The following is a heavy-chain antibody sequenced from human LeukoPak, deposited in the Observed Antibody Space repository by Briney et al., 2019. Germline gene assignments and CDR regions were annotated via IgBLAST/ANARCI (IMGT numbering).Heavy chain of an antibody. V-gene: IGHV3-21*01. CDR2: IGNRTSYI. J-gene: IGHJ4*02. CDR1: GFTFSTYG. D-gene: IGHD2-2*01. Sequence: GGSLRLSCAASGFTFSTYGMNWVRQAPGKGLEWVSSIGNRTSYIYHADSVKGRFTISRDDAKNSLYLQLNSLRADDTAVYYCARVQYCGSSSCHFRYYFDYWGLGTLVTVSS. CDR3: ARVQYCGSSSCHFRYYFDY.